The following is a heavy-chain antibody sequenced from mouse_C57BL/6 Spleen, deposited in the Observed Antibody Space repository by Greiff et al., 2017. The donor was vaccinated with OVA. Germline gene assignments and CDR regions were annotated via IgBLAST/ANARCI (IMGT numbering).Heavy chain of an antibody. CDR2: LNPNNGGT. CDR3: ARPPTYYSNYQFAY. CDR1: GYTFTDYY. J-gene: IGHJ3*01. D-gene: IGHD2-5*01. V-gene: IGHV1-26*01. Sequence: EVQLQQSGPELVKPGASVQISCKASGYTFTDYYMNWVKQSHGKSLAWIGDLNPNNGGTSYIQKFKGMATLTVSKASSTAYMVLRSLTSEDSAVYYCARPPTYYSNYQFAYWGQGTLVTVSA.